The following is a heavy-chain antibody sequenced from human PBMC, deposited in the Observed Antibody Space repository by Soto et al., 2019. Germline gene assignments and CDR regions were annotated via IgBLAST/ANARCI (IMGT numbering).Heavy chain of an antibody. CDR2: ISSSSSYI. CDR1: GFTFSSYS. V-gene: IGHV3-21*01. D-gene: IGHD3-22*01. Sequence: GGSLRLSCAASGFTFSSYSMNWVRQAPGKGLEWVSSISSSSSYIYYADSVKGRFTISRDNAKTSLYLQMNSLRAEDTAVYYCARVDSSGYYRDDAFDIWGQGTMVTV. J-gene: IGHJ3*02. CDR3: ARVDSSGYYRDDAFDI.